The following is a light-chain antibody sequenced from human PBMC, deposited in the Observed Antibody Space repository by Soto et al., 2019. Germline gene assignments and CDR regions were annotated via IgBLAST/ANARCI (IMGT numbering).Light chain of an antibody. CDR2: GAS. V-gene: IGKV3-20*02. CDR1: QSVSSSY. CDR3: QRYNDK. Sequence: IVLTPSPGTLSLSPGERATLSCRASQSVSSSYLAWYQQKPGQAPRLLIYGASTLASGVPSRFSGSGSGTEFTLTISSLQPDDSATYFCQRYNDKFGQGTKVDIK. J-gene: IGKJ1*01.